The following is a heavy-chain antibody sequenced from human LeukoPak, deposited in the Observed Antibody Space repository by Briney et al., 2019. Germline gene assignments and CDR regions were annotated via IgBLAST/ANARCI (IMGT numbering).Heavy chain of an antibody. CDR1: GYIFTDYY. J-gene: IGHJ6*03. CDR3: ARDGGSSSYYYYYMDV. V-gene: IGHV1-2*06. D-gene: IGHD6-6*01. CDR2: INPNSGGT. Sequence: ASVKVSCKASGYIFTDYYMHWVRQAPGQELGWMGRINPNSGGTNYAQKFQGRVTMTRDTSISTAYMELSRLRSDDTAVYYCARDGGSSSYYYYYMDVWGKGTTVTVSS.